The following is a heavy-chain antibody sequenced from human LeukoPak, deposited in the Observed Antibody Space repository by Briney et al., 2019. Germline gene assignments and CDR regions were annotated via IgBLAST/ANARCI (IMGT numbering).Heavy chain of an antibody. V-gene: IGHV3-30-3*01. CDR2: ISYDGSNK. CDR3: ARDVSGCYDY. Sequence: PGRSLRLSCAASGFTFSSYAMHWVRQAPGKGLEWVAVISYDGSNKYYADSVKGRFTISRDNSKNTLYLQINGLRAEDTAVYYCARDVSGCYDYWGQGALVTVSS. J-gene: IGHJ4*02. D-gene: IGHD6-19*01. CDR1: GFTFSSYA.